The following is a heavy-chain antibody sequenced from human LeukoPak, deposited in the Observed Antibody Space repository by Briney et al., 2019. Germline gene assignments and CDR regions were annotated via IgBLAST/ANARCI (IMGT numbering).Heavy chain of an antibody. Sequence: GGSLRLSCAASGFTFSSYGMHWVRQAPCKGLEWVAVIWYDGSNKYYADSVKGRFTISRDNSKNTLYLQMNSLRAEDTAVYYCARGVTYFDYWGQGTLVTVSS. J-gene: IGHJ4*02. V-gene: IGHV3-33*01. D-gene: IGHD5-18*01. CDR3: ARGVTYFDY. CDR1: GFTFSSYG. CDR2: IWYDGSNK.